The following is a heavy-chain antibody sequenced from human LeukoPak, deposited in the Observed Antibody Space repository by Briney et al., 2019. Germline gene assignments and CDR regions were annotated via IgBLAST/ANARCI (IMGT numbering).Heavy chain of an antibody. CDR3: ARTYYYDSSGYSGRGQDTGYYFDY. J-gene: IGHJ4*02. Sequence: GGSLRLSCAASGFTFDDYGMSWVRQAPGKGLEWVSGINWNGGSTGYADSVKGRFTISKDNAKNSLYLQMNSLRAEDTALYYCARTYYYDSSGYSGRGQDTGYYFDYWGQGTLVTVSS. V-gene: IGHV3-20*04. D-gene: IGHD3-22*01. CDR1: GFTFDDYG. CDR2: INWNGGST.